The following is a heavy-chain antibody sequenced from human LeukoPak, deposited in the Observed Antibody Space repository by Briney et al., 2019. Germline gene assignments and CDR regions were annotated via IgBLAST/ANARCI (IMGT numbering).Heavy chain of an antibody. CDR3: ARDSGSGSPTAGDWFDP. Sequence: SETLSLTCAVSGGSISSSNWWSWVRQPPGKGLEWIGEIYHSGSTNYNPSLKSRVTISVDKSKNQFSLKLSSVTAADTAVYYCARDSGSGSPTAGDWFDPWGQGTLVTVSS. CDR2: IYHSGST. CDR1: GGSISSSNW. V-gene: IGHV4-4*02. J-gene: IGHJ5*02. D-gene: IGHD3-10*01.